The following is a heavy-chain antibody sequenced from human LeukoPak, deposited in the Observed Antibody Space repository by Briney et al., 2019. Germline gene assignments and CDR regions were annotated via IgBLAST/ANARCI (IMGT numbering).Heavy chain of an antibody. V-gene: IGHV4-59*01. CDR1: GGSISSYY. J-gene: IGHJ3*02. Sequence: PSETLSLTCTVSGGSISSYYWSWIRQPPGKGLEWLGYIYYSGSTNYNPSLKSRVTISVDTSKNQFSLKLSSVTAADTAVYYRARDRDYYDSSGPGAFDIWGQGTMVTVSS. D-gene: IGHD3-22*01. CDR2: IYYSGST. CDR3: ARDRDYYDSSGPGAFDI.